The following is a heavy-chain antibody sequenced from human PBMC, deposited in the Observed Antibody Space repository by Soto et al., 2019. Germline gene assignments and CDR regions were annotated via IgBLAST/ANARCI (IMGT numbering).Heavy chain of an antibody. Sequence: GESLKISCKGSGYSFTSYWINWVRQMPGKGLEWMGRIDPSDSYTNYSPSFQGHVTISADKSISTAYLQWSSLKASDTAMYYCARRSIAAAGDYYYGMDVWGQLTTVTV. J-gene: IGHJ6*02. CDR2: IDPSDSYT. D-gene: IGHD6-13*01. V-gene: IGHV5-10-1*01. CDR3: ARRSIAAAGDYYYGMDV. CDR1: GYSFTSYW.